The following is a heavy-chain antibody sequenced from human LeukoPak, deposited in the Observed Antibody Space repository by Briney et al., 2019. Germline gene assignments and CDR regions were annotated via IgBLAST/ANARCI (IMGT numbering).Heavy chain of an antibody. V-gene: IGHV4-38-2*02. CDR1: GYSISSGYY. D-gene: IGHD1-26*01. CDR2: IYHSGNT. Sequence: SETLSLTCTVSGYSISSGYYWGWIRQPPGKGLEWIGTIYHSGNTYYNPSLASRVIILVDTSKNQFSLKLSSVTAADTAVYYCARAGRWEGRPHAFDIWGQGTMVTVSS. CDR3: ARAGRWEGRPHAFDI. J-gene: IGHJ3*02.